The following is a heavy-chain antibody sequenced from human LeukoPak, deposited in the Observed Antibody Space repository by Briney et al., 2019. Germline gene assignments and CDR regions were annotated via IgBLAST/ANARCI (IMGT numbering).Heavy chain of an antibody. Sequence: GESLKISCKGSGYSFTSYWIGWVRQMPGKDLEWMGIIYPGDSDTRYSPSFQGQVTISADKSISTAYLQWSSLKASDTAMYYCARQRMIVTGYFDYWGQGTLVTVSS. CDR2: IYPGDSDT. J-gene: IGHJ4*02. CDR1: GYSFTSYW. V-gene: IGHV5-51*01. D-gene: IGHD3-22*01. CDR3: ARQRMIVTGYFDY.